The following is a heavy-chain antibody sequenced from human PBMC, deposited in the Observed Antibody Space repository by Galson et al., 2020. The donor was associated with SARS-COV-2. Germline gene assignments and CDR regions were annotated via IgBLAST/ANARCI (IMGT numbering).Heavy chain of an antibody. Sequence: SETLSLTCTVSGGSISGYYWSWIRQPPGKGLEWIGYISYSGITNFNPSLKSRVTISVDTSKNHFSLRLSSVTAADTAVYYCARDDRLGATTPGAKYYFDNWGQGTLVTVSS. CDR2: ISYSGIT. D-gene: IGHD1-26*01. CDR1: GGSISGYY. CDR3: ARDDRLGATTPGAKYYFDN. J-gene: IGHJ4*02. V-gene: IGHV4-59*01.